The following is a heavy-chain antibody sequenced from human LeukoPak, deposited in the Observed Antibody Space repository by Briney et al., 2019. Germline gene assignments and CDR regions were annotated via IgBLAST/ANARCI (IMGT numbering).Heavy chain of an antibody. CDR1: GFTFSSYW. CDR2: INSDGSST. J-gene: IGHJ4*02. Sequence: GGSLRLSCAASGFTFSSYWMHWVRQAPGNGLVWVSRINSDGSSTSYADSVKGRFTISRDNAKNTLYLQMNSLRAEDTAVYYCAGGDRSSWYLYYFDYWGQGTLVTVSS. D-gene: IGHD6-13*01. V-gene: IGHV3-74*01. CDR3: AGGDRSSWYLYYFDY.